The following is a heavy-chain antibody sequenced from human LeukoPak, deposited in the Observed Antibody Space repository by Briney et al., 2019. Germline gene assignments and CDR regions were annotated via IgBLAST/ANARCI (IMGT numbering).Heavy chain of an antibody. D-gene: IGHD4-17*01. Sequence: KPSETLSLTCAVYGGSFSGYYWSWIRQPAGKGLEWIGRIYTSGTTYYNPSLKSRVTMSVDTSKNQFSLKLSSVTAADTAVYYCARLRGTYWYFDLWGRGTLVTVSS. CDR3: ARLRGTYWYFDL. CDR2: IYTSGTT. V-gene: IGHV4-59*10. J-gene: IGHJ2*01. CDR1: GGSFSGYY.